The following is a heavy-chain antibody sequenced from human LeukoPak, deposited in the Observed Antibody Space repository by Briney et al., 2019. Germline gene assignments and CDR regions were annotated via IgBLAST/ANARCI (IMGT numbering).Heavy chain of an antibody. CDR2: INPSGGST. J-gene: IGHJ4*02. V-gene: IGHV1-46*01. CDR3: ARGDGFGGSCYFGYPFDY. Sequence: ASVKVSCKASGYTFTSYYMHWVRQAPGQGLEWMGIINPSGGSTSYAQKFQGRVTMTRDTSTSTVYMELSSLRSEDTAVYYCARGDGFGGSCYFGYPFDYWGQGTLVTVSS. CDR1: GYTFTSYY. D-gene: IGHD2-15*01.